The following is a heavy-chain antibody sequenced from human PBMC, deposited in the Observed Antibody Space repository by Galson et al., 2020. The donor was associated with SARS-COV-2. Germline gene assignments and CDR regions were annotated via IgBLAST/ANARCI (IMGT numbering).Heavy chain of an antibody. CDR3: ARDGADGYNGVWYCQH. D-gene: IGHD3-16*01. V-gene: IGHV3-30-3*01. CDR2: ISYYGSNK. J-gene: IGHJ1*01. Sequence: SGGSLRLSCAASGFTFSSYAMHWVRQAPGKGLEWVAVISYYGSNKYYADSVKGRFTISRDNSKNTLYLQMNSLRAEETAVYYCARDGADGYNGVWYCQHWGQGTLVTVSS. CDR1: GFTFSSYA.